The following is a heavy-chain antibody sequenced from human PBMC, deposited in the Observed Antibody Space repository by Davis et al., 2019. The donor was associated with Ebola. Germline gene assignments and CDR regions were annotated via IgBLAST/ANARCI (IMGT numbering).Heavy chain of an antibody. J-gene: IGHJ3*02. Sequence: PGGSLRLSCKGSGYSFTSYWIGWVRQMPGKGLEWMGIIYPGDPDTRYSPSFQGQVTISADKSISTAYLQWSSLKASDTAMYYCASVGATRHAFDIWGQGTMVTVSS. CDR2: IYPGDPDT. CDR1: GYSFTSYW. D-gene: IGHD1-26*01. CDR3: ASVGATRHAFDI. V-gene: IGHV5-51*01.